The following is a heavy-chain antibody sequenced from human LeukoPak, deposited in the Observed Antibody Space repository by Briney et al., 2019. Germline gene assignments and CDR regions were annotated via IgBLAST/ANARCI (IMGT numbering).Heavy chain of an antibody. V-gene: IGHV1-69*04. Sequence: SVKVSCKASGGTFSSYAISWVRQAPGQGLEWMGRIIPIFGIANYAQKFQGRVTITADKSTSTAYMELSSLRSEDTAVYYCARSVRTAMDYFDYWGQGTLVTVSS. D-gene: IGHD5-18*01. CDR2: IIPIFGIA. CDR3: ARSVRTAMDYFDY. J-gene: IGHJ4*02. CDR1: GGTFSSYA.